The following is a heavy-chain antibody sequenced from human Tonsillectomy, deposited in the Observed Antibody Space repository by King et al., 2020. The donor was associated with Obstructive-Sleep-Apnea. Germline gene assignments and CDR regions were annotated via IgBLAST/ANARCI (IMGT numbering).Heavy chain of an antibody. CDR3: ARVLGVDTATVWGH. D-gene: IGHD5-18*01. V-gene: IGHV4-31*03. Sequence: QLQESGPGLVKPSQTLSLTCTVSGSISNSGHYWSWIRQHPGKGLEWIGYIYYSGSTYYNPSLKSRVSMSVDTSKNQFSLWLSSVTAADTAVYYCARVLGVDTATVWGHWGQGTPVTVSS. J-gene: IGHJ4*02. CDR1: GSISNSGHY. CDR2: IYYSGST.